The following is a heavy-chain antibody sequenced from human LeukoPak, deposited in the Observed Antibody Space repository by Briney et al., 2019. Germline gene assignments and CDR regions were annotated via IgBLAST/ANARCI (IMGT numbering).Heavy chain of an antibody. CDR2: IYYSGNT. Sequence: SETLSLTCTVSGGSISNSCCYWGWIRQPPGKGLEWIASIYYSGNTFHNPSLKSRVTISVDTSKNQFSLKLSSVTAADTAVYYCARRAYCGGACNSDAFDIWGQGTVVTVSS. J-gene: IGHJ3*02. CDR1: GGSISNSCCY. CDR3: ARRAYCGGACNSDAFDI. V-gene: IGHV4-39*01. D-gene: IGHD2-21*02.